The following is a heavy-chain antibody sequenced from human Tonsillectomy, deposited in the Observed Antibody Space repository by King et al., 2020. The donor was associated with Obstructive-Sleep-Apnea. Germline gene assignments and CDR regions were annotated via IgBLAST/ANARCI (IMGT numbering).Heavy chain of an antibody. CDR3: ATFRNGYITAFDI. J-gene: IGHJ3*02. CDR2: IYHSGSA. CDR1: GYSISSGYY. D-gene: IGHD5-24*01. Sequence: VQLQESGPGLVKPSETLSLTCTVSGYSISSGYYWGWIRQPPGKGLEWMGNIYHSGSAYYNPSLKSRVNISVDTSKNQFSIKLNSVTAADTAVYYCATFRNGYITAFDICGQGTMVTVSS. V-gene: IGHV4-38-2*02.